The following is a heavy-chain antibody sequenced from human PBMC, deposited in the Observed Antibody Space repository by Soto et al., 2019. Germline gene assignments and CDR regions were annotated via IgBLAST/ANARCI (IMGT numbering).Heavy chain of an antibody. J-gene: IGHJ5*02. Sequence: QVQLVQSGAEVKKPGASVKVSCKASGYTFTSFGISWVRQAPGQGLEWMGWISAYNGNTNYAQKFQGRVIMTTDTSTSTDYMELRSLRSDDTALYYCTSMCSYVDYESWFDPWGQGTLVTVSS. CDR1: GYTFTSFG. CDR3: TSMCSYVDYESWFDP. CDR2: ISAYNGNT. D-gene: IGHD4-17*01. V-gene: IGHV1-18*01.